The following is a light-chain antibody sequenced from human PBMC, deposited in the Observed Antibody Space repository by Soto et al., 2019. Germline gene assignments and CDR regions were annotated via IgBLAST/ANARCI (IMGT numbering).Light chain of an antibody. V-gene: IGLV2-14*01. CDR3: SSYTSSSTPLYV. CDR2: EVS. Sequence: QSALTQPASVSGSPGQSITISCTGTSSDVGGYNYFSWYQQHPGKAPKLMIYEVSNRPSGVSNRFSGSKSGNTASLTISGLQAEDEADYYCSSYTSSSTPLYVFGTGTKLTVL. CDR1: SSDVGGYNY. J-gene: IGLJ1*01.